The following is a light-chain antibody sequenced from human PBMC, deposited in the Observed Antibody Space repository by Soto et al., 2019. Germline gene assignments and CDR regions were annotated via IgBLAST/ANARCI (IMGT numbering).Light chain of an antibody. V-gene: IGKV3-15*01. Sequence: EIVMTQSPATLSVSPGERATLSCRASQSVSSNLAWYQQKPGQAPRLLIYGASTRATGIPARFSGSGSGTDFPLTISGLPSEYFAFYYCQQYNNWPPLTFGGGTKVEIK. CDR3: QQYNNWPPLT. J-gene: IGKJ4*01. CDR1: QSVSSN. CDR2: GAS.